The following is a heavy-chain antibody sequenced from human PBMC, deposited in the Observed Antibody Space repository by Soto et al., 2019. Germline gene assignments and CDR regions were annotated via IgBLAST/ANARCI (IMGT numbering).Heavy chain of an antibody. CDR3: ARSTTFYNYVWGNSTY. D-gene: IGHD3-16*01. Sequence: SETLSLTCAIYGASFSPYHWSWIRQSPGKGLEWIGEVNLSGNTYYNPSFKTRVTMSVDASKNQFSLKMGSLTAADTAIYYCARSTTFYNYVWGNSTYWGQGALVTVYS. CDR1: GASFSPYH. V-gene: IGHV4-34*01. J-gene: IGHJ4*02. CDR2: VNLSGNT.